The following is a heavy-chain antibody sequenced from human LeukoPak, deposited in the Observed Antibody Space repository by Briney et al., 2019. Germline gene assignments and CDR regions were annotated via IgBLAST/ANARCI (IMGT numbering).Heavy chain of an antibody. CDR1: GFTFSSYA. Sequence: PGGSLRLSCAASGFTFSSYAMSWVRQAPGKGLEWVSAISGSGGSTYYADSVKGRFTISRDNSKNTLYLQMNSLRAEDTAVYYCAKWGYDFWSGYYTDYYYGMDVWGQGTTVTVSS. D-gene: IGHD3-3*01. CDR2: ISGSGGST. V-gene: IGHV3-23*01. J-gene: IGHJ6*02. CDR3: AKWGYDFWSGYYTDYYYGMDV.